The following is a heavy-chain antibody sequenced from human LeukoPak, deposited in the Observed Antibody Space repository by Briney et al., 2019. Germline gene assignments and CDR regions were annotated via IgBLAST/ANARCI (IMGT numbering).Heavy chain of an antibody. J-gene: IGHJ6*02. CDR3: ARNLRAYDILTGYPIPYYYYGMDV. Sequence: SVKVSCKASGGTFSSYAISWARQAPGQGLEWMGGIIPIFGTANYAQKFQGRVTITADESTSTAYMELSSLRSEDTAVYYCARNLRAYDILTGYPIPYYYYGMDVWGQGTTVTVSS. D-gene: IGHD3-9*01. V-gene: IGHV1-69*13. CDR2: IIPIFGTA. CDR1: GGTFSSYA.